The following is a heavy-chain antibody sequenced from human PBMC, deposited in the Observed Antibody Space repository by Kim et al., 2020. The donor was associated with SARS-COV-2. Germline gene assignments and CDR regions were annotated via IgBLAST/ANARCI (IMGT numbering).Heavy chain of an antibody. CDR2: IYYSGST. CDR3: ARDLGSGWYADAFDI. CDR1: GGSISSYY. D-gene: IGHD6-19*01. J-gene: IGHJ3*02. V-gene: IGHV4-59*13. Sequence: SETLSLTCTVSGGSISSYYWSWIRQPPGKGLEWIGYIYYSGSTNYNPSLKSRVTISVDTSKNQFSLKLSAVTAADTAVYYCARDLGSGWYADAFDIWGQGTMVTVSS.